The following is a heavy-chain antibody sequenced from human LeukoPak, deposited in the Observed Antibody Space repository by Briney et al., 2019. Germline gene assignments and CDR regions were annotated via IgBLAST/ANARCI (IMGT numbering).Heavy chain of an antibody. CDR3: AKDSGWLVLVWWFDP. J-gene: IGHJ5*02. CDR2: ISYDGSNK. D-gene: IGHD6-19*01. V-gene: IGHV3-30*18. Sequence: GGSLRLSCTASGFTFINYSMNWVRQAPGKGLEWVAVISYDGSNKYYADSVKGRFTISRDNSKNTLYLQMNSLRAKDTAVYYCAKDSGWLVLVWWFDPWGQGTLVTVSS. CDR1: GFTFINYS.